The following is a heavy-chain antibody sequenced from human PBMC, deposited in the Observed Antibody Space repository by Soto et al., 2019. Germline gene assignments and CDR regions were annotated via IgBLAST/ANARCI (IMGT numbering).Heavy chain of an antibody. Sequence: EVQLVESGGGLVQPGGSLRLSCVASGFTFSSYWMHWVRQAPGKGLVWVSRIDSGETSTSHADPVKGRFTSSRDNAKNPLHRQMNSLSVEDTAEYDCAPRGGRGYRYGAYAYWGQGPLVTVSP. D-gene: IGHD5-18*01. CDR2: IDSGETST. CDR1: GFTFSSYW. CDR3: APRGGRGYRYGAYAY. J-gene: IGHJ4*02. V-gene: IGHV3-74*01.